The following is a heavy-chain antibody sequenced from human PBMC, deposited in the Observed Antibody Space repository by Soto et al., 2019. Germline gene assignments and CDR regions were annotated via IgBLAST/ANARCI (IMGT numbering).Heavy chain of an antibody. CDR3: ATRMTTAPY. V-gene: IGHV3-66*01. Sequence: EVQLVQSGGGLVQPGGSLRLSCAASGFTVSNNYLSWVRQAPGKGLQWVSLIYSDGGTDYAESVKGRFTISRDNSKNTLYRQMNSLKAEDTAIYYCATRMTTAPYWGQGTLYTVSS. D-gene: IGHD4-17*01. J-gene: IGHJ4*02. CDR2: IYSDGGT. CDR1: GFTVSNNY.